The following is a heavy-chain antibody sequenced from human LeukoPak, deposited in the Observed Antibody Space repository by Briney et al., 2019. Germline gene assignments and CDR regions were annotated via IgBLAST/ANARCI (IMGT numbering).Heavy chain of an antibody. J-gene: IGHJ3*02. CDR3: ARRSRNGLDAFDI. Sequence: ASVKVSCKASAYTFTGYYLHWVRQAPGQGLEWMGWIDPNNGDTNYAQKFQGRVTMTRDRSISTAYMEVSRLTPDDTAVYYCARRSRNGLDAFDIWGLGTIVTVSS. CDR2: IDPNNGDT. V-gene: IGHV1-2*02. CDR1: AYTFTGYY. D-gene: IGHD2-8*01.